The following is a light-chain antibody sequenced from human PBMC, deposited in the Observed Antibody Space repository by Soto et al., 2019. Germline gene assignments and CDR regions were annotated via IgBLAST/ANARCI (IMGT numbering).Light chain of an antibody. CDR2: GAA. CDR1: QSVRGSY. Sequence: EMVLTQSPGTLSLSPGERATLSCRASQSVRGSYLAWYQQKPGQAPRLLIFGAASRATGIPDRFSGRGSGTDFTLTISRLEPEDFAVYYCQQRSNWPTFGQGTRLEIK. V-gene: IGKV3D-20*02. J-gene: IGKJ5*01. CDR3: QQRSNWPT.